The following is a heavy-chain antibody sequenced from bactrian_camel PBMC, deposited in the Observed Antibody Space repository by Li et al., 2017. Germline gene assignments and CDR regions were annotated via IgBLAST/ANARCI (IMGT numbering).Heavy chain of an antibody. D-gene: IGHD4*01. V-gene: IGHV3S26*01. CDR1: GFAFRHYC. J-gene: IGHJ4*01. CDR2: LESDRAT. Sequence: HVQLVESGGGSVQAGGSLRLSCVVSGFAFRHYCMSWFCQAPGKEREGIATLESDRATSYADSVKGRFTISIDNAKNTVYLQMNSLKSEDTALYYCATNPLRPLLEYSAYGGQRLWYNYWGQGTQVTVS. CDR3: ATNPLRPLLEYSAYGGQRLWYNY.